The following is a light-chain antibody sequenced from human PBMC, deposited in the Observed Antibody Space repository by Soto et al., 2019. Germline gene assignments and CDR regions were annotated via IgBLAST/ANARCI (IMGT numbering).Light chain of an antibody. Sequence: DIQMTQSPSSLSASVGDRVTITCRASQSMSSYLNWYQQKPGKAPKLLIYAASSLQSGVPSRFSGSGSGTDFTLTISSLQPEDFATYYCQQSYSTPPETWTFGQGTKVEIK. J-gene: IGKJ1*01. CDR3: QQSYSTPPETWT. V-gene: IGKV1-39*01. CDR1: QSMSSY. CDR2: AAS.